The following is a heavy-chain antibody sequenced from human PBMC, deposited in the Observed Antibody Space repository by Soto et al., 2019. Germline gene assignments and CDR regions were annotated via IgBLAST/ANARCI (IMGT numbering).Heavy chain of an antibody. CDR1: GFAFNRYS. V-gene: IGHV3-30-3*01. J-gene: IGHJ4*02. Sequence: QVLLVESGGGVVQPGRAVRLSCAASGFAFNRYSMYWVGQTPGKGLEWVAFISKDGSNKKYSDYVKGRFTISRDNSKNPLYLQMNSMRGDDTAVYYCAREYYDDRGSYFVSYFDFWGQGALVTVSS. D-gene: IGHD3-22*01. CDR2: ISKDGSNK. CDR3: AREYYDDRGSYFVSYFDF.